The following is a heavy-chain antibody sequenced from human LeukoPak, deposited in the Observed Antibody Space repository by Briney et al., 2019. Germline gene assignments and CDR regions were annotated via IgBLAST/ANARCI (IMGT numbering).Heavy chain of an antibody. CDR2: INPNSGGT. CDR1: GYTFTGYY. V-gene: IGHV1-2*04. CDR3: ARANHFDWFKPTSIYFDY. J-gene: IGHJ4*02. D-gene: IGHD3-9*01. Sequence: APVKVSCKASGYTFTGYYMHWVRQAPGQGLEWMGWINPNSGGTNYAQKFQGWVTMTRDTSISTAYMELSRLRSDDTAVYYCARANHFDWFKPTSIYFDYWGQGTLVTVSS.